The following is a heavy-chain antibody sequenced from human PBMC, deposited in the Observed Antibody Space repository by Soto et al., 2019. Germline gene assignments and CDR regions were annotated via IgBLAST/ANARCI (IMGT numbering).Heavy chain of an antibody. J-gene: IGHJ4*02. CDR1: GSSFSNIN. D-gene: IGHD5-12*01. CDR2: IYFDGGNK. Sequence: GGSMSLSCAAYGSSFSNINMHCVSHAPGRGLDWVAGIYFDGGNKYYAESVKGRFTISRDNSKNTLYLQMNSLRAEDTAVYYCARDMARTHPPFDHWGQGALVTVSS. CDR3: ARDMARTHPPFDH. V-gene: IGHV3-33*01.